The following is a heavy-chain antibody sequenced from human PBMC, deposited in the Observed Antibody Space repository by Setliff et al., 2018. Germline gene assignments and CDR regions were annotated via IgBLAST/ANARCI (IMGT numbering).Heavy chain of an antibody. CDR1: GYTFTNYG. CDR2: INNYNFNT. CDR3: ARINFYVSSGFYYASDY. Sequence: ASVKVSCKASGYTFTNYGINWVRQAPGQGLEWMGWINNYNFNTNYPQKFLGRVTMTTDTSTSTAYMELRSLRSDDTAVYYCARINFYVSSGFYYASDYWGQGTLVTVSS. J-gene: IGHJ4*02. V-gene: IGHV1-18*01. D-gene: IGHD3-22*01.